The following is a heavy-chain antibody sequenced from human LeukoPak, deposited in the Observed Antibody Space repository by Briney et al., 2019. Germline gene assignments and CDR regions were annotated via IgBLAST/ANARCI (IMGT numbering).Heavy chain of an antibody. CDR2: IPRNGGSS. CDR1: GFTFSSYW. D-gene: IGHD3-10*01. V-gene: IGHV3-20*04. CDR3: VRSITMFQH. J-gene: IGHJ1*01. Sequence: GGSLRLSCAASGFTFSSYWMSWVRQAPGKGLDWVAGIPRNGGSSGYAAAVKGRFTISRDNAKNSLYLQMNSLRAEDTAFYYCVRSITMFQHWGQGTLVTVSS.